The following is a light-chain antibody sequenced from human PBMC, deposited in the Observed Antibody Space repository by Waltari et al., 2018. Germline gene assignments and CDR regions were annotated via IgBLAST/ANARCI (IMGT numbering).Light chain of an antibody. V-gene: IGKV3-15*01. CDR1: QNVNSN. CDR3: HQYNNWPPYT. J-gene: IGKJ2*01. Sequence: VMTQSPAPLSVSPGERATLSCRASQNVNSNVAWYQQKPGQAPRLLIYGAFSTATGIPARFSGSGSGTEFTLTISSLQSEDFAVYYCHQYNNWPPYTFGQGTKLEIK. CDR2: GAF.